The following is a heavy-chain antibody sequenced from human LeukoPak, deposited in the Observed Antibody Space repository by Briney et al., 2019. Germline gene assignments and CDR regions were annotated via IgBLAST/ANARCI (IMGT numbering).Heavy chain of an antibody. D-gene: IGHD6-13*01. J-gene: IGHJ5*02. Sequence: GGSLRLSCAASGFTFSSYSMNWVRQAPGKGLEWVSSISSNTDYIHDADSVKGRFTISRDNAKNSLYLQMNSLRAEDTAVYYCARGYPRRSIAAAGRFDPWGQGTLVTVSS. CDR1: GFTFSSYS. CDR2: ISSNTDYI. CDR3: ARGYPRRSIAAAGRFDP. V-gene: IGHV3-21*01.